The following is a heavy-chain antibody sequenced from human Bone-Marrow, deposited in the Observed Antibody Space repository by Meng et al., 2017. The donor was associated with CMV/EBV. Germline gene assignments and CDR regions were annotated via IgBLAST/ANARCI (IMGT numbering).Heavy chain of an antibody. CDR3: ARNLGHYDFWSGPIEGGMDV. CDR1: GGSICSSSYY. CDR2: IYYSGST. V-gene: IGHV4-39*01. D-gene: IGHD3-3*01. Sequence: SETLSHTCTASGGSICSSSYYWGWIRQPPGKGLEWIGSIYYSGSTYYNPSLKSRVTISVDTSKNQFSLKLSSVTAADTAVYYCARNLGHYDFWSGPIEGGMDVWGQGTTVTVSS. J-gene: IGHJ6*02.